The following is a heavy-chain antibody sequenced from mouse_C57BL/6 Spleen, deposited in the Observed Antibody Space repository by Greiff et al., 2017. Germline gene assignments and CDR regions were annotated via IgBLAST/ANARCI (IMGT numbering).Heavy chain of an antibody. CDR1: GFTFSSYG. CDR3: ARQEGYFDY. CDR2: ISSGGSYT. J-gene: IGHJ2*01. Sequence: EVKLVESGGDLVKPGGSLKLSCAASGFTFSSYGMSWVRQTPDTRLEWVATISSGGSYTYYPDSVKGRFTISRDNAKNTLYLQMSSLKSEDTAMYYWARQEGYFDYWGQGTTLTVSS. V-gene: IGHV5-6*01.